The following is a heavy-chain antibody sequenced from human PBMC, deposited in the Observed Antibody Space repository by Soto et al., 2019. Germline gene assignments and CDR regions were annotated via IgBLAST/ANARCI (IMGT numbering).Heavy chain of an antibody. V-gene: IGHV3-23*01. CDR3: AKKVNSGPGSQYFDY. J-gene: IGHJ4*02. CDR1: GFTFSSYS. D-gene: IGHD3-10*01. CDR2: FRTSGDGGTT. Sequence: GGALRLSCAASGFTFSSYSMSWVRQAPGKGLEWVSGFRTSGDGGTTYYADSVKGRFTIPRDNSKNMLFLQMNSLRAEDTAIYYCAKKVNSGPGSQYFDYWGQGTLVTVSP.